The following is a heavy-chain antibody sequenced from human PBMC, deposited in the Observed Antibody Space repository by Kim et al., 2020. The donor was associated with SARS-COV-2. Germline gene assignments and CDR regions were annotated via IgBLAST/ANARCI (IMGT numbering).Heavy chain of an antibody. CDR1: GFTFSSYG. Sequence: GGSLRLSCAASGFTFSSYGMHWVRQAPGKGLEWVAVISYDGSNKYYADSVKGRFTISRDNSKNTLYLQMNSLRAEDTAVYYCAKDEAEYSSSLYSWGQGTLVTVSS. D-gene: IGHD6-6*01. J-gene: IGHJ1*01. V-gene: IGHV3-30*18. CDR3: AKDEAEYSSSLYS. CDR2: ISYDGSNK.